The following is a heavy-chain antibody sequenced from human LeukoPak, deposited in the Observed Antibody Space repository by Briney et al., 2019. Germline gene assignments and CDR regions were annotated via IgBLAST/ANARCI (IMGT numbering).Heavy chain of an antibody. V-gene: IGHV3-53*01. CDR3: VREAVMPVAPSTIGTSGRPLYEYYGLDV. Sequence: GGSLRLSCADSGFSVTDNYMNLVRQASGKGLEGVSVIYGGGDTNYADSVKGRFIISRDTSKNTVSLQMNGLGAEDTAVYYCVREAVMPVAPSTIGTSGRPLYEYYGLDVWGQGTPVTVSS. J-gene: IGHJ6*02. D-gene: IGHD6-13*01. CDR2: IYGGGDT. CDR1: GFSVTDNY.